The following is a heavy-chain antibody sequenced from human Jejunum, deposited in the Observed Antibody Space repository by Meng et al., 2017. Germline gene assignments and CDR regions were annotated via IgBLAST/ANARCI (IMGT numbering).Heavy chain of an antibody. D-gene: IGHD3-10*01. J-gene: IGHJ6*02. V-gene: IGHV4-59*01. Sequence: SETLSLTCSVSGGSITSNYWTWMRQPPGKGLEWIGYFYHSGSTNYNPSLKSRVTISADTSKNQFSLKVSSVTAADTAIYYCARGYYGSGSYYNVKPFYGMDFWGHGTMVTVSS. CDR2: FYHSGST. CDR1: GGSITSNY. CDR3: ARGYYGSGSYYNVKPFYGMDF.